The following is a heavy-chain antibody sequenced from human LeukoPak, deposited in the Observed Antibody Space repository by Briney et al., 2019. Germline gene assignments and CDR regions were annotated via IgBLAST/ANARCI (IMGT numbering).Heavy chain of an antibody. CDR2: IYYSGST. J-gene: IGHJ4*02. CDR1: GGSISSSSYY. Sequence: SETLSLTCTVSGGSISSSSYYWGWIRQPPGKGLEWIGSIYYSGSTYYNPSLKSRVTISVDTSKNQFSLKLSSVTAADTAVYYCARGPDYDFWSGYTACLDYWGQGTLVTVSS. V-gene: IGHV4-39*01. D-gene: IGHD3-3*01. CDR3: ARGPDYDFWSGYTACLDY.